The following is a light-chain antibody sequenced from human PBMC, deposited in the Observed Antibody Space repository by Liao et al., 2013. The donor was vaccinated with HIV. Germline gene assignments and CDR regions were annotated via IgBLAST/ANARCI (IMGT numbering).Light chain of an antibody. CDR1: DLGDRY. CDR2: EDS. J-gene: IGLJ1*01. V-gene: IGLV3-1*01. Sequence: SYELTQPPSVSVSPGQTATITCSGDDLGDRYACWYQHKPGQSPVLVMYEDSKRPSGIPERFSGSNSGNTATLTISGTQAMDEADYYCQAWDSSTLYVFGTGTKVTVL. CDR3: QAWDSSTLYV.